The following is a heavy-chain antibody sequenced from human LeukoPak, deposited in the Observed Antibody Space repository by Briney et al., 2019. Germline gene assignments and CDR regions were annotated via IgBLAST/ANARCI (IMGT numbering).Heavy chain of an antibody. J-gene: IGHJ3*02. D-gene: IGHD3-22*01. V-gene: IGHV1-2*02. CDR1: GYTFNAYY. CDR3: ARVTWGYYYDSSGYRGAFDI. Sequence: ASVKVSCKTSGYTFNAYYMHWVRQAPGQGLEWMGWINPNSGGSNYAQKFQGRVTMTSDTSISTAYMELSRLRSDDTAVYYCARVTWGYYYDSSGYRGAFDIWAKGQWSPSLQ. CDR2: INPNSGGS.